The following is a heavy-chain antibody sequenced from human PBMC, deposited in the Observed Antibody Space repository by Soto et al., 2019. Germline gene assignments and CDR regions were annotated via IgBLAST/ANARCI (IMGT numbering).Heavy chain of an antibody. J-gene: IGHJ4*02. CDR3: ARSGDNYNVLDY. CDR1: GFTFSDYY. D-gene: IGHD3-10*02. V-gene: IGHV3-11*06. CDR2: SSNSGTFT. Sequence: GGSLTLSCVGSGFTFSDYYMSWVRQAPGKGLEWLSYSSNSGTFTKYASSVKGRFSISRDNAKNSLHLQINSLRGEDTAVYYCARSGDNYNVLDYWGQGTPVTVSA.